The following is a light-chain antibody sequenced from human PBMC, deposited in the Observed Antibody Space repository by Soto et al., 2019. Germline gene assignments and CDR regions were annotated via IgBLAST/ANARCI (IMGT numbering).Light chain of an antibody. CDR1: SSDVGGYNY. CDR2: DVS. V-gene: IGLV2-14*01. J-gene: IGLJ2*01. CDR3: SSYTSSSTPV. Sequence: QSVLTQPASVSGSPGQSITISCTGTSSDVGGYNYVSWYQQHPGKAPKLMIYDVSNRPSGVSNRFSGSKSGNTSSLTISGLQAEDEADYYCSSYTSSSTPVFGRGTKLTVL.